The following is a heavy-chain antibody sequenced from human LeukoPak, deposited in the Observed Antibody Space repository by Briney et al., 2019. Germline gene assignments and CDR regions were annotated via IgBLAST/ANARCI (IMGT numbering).Heavy chain of an antibody. CDR1: EFTFSTYA. CDR3: ARAGAYSNDY. Sequence: PGGSLRLSCAASEFTFSTYAMHWVRQAPGKGLEYVSAISSNGDSTYYANSVKARFTISRDNSKNTLFLQMGSLRAEDMAVYYCARAGAYSNDYWGQGTLVTVSS. CDR2: ISSNGDST. D-gene: IGHD4-11*01. J-gene: IGHJ4*02. V-gene: IGHV3-64*01.